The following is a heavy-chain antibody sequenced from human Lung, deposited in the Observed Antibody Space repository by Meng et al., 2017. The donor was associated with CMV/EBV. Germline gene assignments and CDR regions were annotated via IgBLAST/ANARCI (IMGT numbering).Heavy chain of an antibody. Sequence: LSLXXAASEFTFSNYWMSWVRQAPGKGLEWVANIREDGSEQHYADSVKGRFSISRDNAKNSLYLQMNSLRGEDTAVYYCARVKKAVHFDNWGQGTLVTVSS. J-gene: IGHJ4*02. CDR3: ARVKKAVHFDN. CDR2: IREDGSEQ. CDR1: EFTFSNYW. V-gene: IGHV3-7*01. D-gene: IGHD6-6*01.